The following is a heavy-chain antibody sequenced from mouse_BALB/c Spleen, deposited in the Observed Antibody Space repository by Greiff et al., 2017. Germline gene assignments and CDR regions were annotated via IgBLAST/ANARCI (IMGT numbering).Heavy chain of an antibody. V-gene: IGHV5-6-5*01. Sequence: EVHLVESGGGLVKPGGSLKLSCAASGFTFSSYAMSWVRQTPEKRLEWVASISSGGSTYYPDSVKGRFTISRDNARNILYLQMSSLRSEDTAMYYCARGRDYYGSSYWYFDVWGAGTTVTVSS. D-gene: IGHD1-1*01. CDR1: GFTFSSYA. CDR3: ARGRDYYGSSYWYFDV. CDR2: ISSGGST. J-gene: IGHJ1*01.